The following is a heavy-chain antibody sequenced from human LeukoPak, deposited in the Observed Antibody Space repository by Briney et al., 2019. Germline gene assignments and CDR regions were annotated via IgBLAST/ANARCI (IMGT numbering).Heavy chain of an antibody. CDR1: GGTFSSYA. CDR3: AREGSGSYFFSH. V-gene: IGHV1-69*05. Sequence: SVKVSCKASGGTFSSYAISWVRQAPGQGLEWMGRIIPIFGTANYAQKFQGRVTITTDESTSTAYMELSSLRSDDTAVYYCAREGSGSYFFSHWGQRTLVTVSS. CDR2: IIPIFGTA. J-gene: IGHJ4*02. D-gene: IGHD1-26*01.